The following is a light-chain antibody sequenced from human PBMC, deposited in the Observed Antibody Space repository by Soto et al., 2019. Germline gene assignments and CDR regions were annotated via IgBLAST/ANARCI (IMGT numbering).Light chain of an antibody. CDR2: EVS. V-gene: IGLV2-14*01. CDR3: SSYTGSSSWV. Sequence: QSALTQPASVSGSPGQSITISCTGTSSDVGGYKYVSWYQQHPGKAPKLLIYEVSNRPSGLSNRFSGSKSGNTASLTISWLQAEDEADYYCSSYTGSSSWVFGGGTKLTVL. J-gene: IGLJ3*02. CDR1: SSDVGGYKY.